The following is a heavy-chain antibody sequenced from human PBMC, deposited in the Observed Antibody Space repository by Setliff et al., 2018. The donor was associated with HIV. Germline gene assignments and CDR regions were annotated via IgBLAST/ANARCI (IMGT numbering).Heavy chain of an antibody. CDR2: IWYDGSNK. J-gene: IGHJ5*02. CDR3: ARYKWNNWIFGWFDP. Sequence: LRLSCAASGFIFSSYGMHWVRQAPGKGLEWVAVIWYDGSNKYYADSVKGRFTISRDNSKNTLYLQVNRLRAEDTAVYYCARYKWNNWIFGWFDPWGQGTQVTVSS. CDR1: GFIFSSYG. V-gene: IGHV3-33*01. D-gene: IGHD1-20*01.